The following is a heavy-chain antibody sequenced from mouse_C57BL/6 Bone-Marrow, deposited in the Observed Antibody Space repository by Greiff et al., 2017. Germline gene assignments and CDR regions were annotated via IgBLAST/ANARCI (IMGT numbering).Heavy chain of an antibody. Sequence: EVQRVESGGGLVKPGGSLKLSCAASGFTFSSYAMSWVRQTPEKRLEWVATISDGGSYTYYPDNVKGRFTISRDNAKNNLYLQMSHLKSEDTAMYYCARLRQAMDYWGQGTSVTVSS. CDR1: GFTFSSYA. CDR2: ISDGGSYT. J-gene: IGHJ4*01. D-gene: IGHD2-12*01. V-gene: IGHV5-4*01. CDR3: ARLRQAMDY.